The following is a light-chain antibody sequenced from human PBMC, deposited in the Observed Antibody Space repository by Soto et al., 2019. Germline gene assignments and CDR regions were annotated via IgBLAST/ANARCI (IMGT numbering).Light chain of an antibody. CDR1: QSVSSN. V-gene: IGKV3-15*01. Sequence: EIVMTQSPATLSVSPGERATLSYRASQSVSSNLAWYQQKPGQGPRFLIYGVSTRATGIPDRFSGSGSGTEFTLTISSLQSEDFAIYYCQQYNNWPWTFGQGTKVEIK. CDR3: QQYNNWPWT. CDR2: GVS. J-gene: IGKJ1*01.